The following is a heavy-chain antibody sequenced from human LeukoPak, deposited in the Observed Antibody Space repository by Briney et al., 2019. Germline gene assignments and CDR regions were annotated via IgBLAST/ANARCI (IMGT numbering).Heavy chain of an antibody. J-gene: IGHJ4*02. Sequence: PSETLSLTCTVSSGSLSSGSYYWSWIRQPAGKGLEWIGRIYTSGSTGYNPSLKSRVTISIDTSKNQFSLKLSSVTAADTAMYYCARERTSGYSYYFDYWGQGTLVTVSS. CDR2: IYTSGST. V-gene: IGHV4-61*02. CDR1: SGSLSSGSYY. CDR3: ARERTSGYSYYFDY. D-gene: IGHD3-22*01.